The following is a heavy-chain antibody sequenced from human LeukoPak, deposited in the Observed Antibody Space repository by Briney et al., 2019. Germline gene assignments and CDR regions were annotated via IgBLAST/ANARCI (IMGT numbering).Heavy chain of an antibody. D-gene: IGHD1-7*01. CDR1: GYSFTSYW. J-gene: IGHJ5*02. Sequence: GESLKISCKGSGYSFTSYWIGWVRQMPGKGLEWMGLIYPGDSDTRYSPSFQGQVTISADRSISTAYLQWSSLKASDTAMYYCARRGARPYNWNYPESGLLDPWGQGTLVTVSS. CDR2: IYPGDSDT. CDR3: ARRGARPYNWNYPESGLLDP. V-gene: IGHV5-51*01.